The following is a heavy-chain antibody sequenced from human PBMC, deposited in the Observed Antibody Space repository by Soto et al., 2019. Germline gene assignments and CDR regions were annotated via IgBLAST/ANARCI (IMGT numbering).Heavy chain of an antibody. J-gene: IGHJ4*02. Sequence: QVQLLESGGGVVQPGRSLRLSCVSSGFAFRGYAMHWVRQTPVKGLEWVAVIWYDGSNKYYADSVKGRFTISRDNSNNTLSLQMNSLRVEDTAVYYCARDLKTTYFDYWGQGTLVTVSS. V-gene: IGHV3-33*08. CDR2: IWYDGSNK. CDR3: ARDLKTTYFDY. CDR1: GFAFRGYA. D-gene: IGHD4-17*01.